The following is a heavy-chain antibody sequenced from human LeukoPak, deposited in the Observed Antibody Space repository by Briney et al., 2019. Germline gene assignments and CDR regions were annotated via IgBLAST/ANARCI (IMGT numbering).Heavy chain of an antibody. J-gene: IGHJ6*03. V-gene: IGHV4-59*01. CDR3: ARVPPYYYGSGSYNPAYYYYYYMDV. Sequence: PSETLSLTCTVSGGSISSYYWSWIRQPPGKGLEWIGYIYYSGSTNYNPSLKSRVTISVDTSKNQFFLKLSSVTAADTAVYYCARVPPYYYGSGSYNPAYYYYYYMDVWGKGTTVTVSS. CDR1: GGSISSYY. CDR2: IYYSGST. D-gene: IGHD3-10*01.